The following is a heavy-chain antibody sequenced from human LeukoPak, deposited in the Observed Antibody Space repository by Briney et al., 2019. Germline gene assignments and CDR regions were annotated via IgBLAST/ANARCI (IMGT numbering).Heavy chain of an antibody. V-gene: IGHV4-4*07. CDR3: ARDGGTGYFDY. D-gene: IGHD3-16*01. CDR1: GGSISSYY. Sequence: SETLSLTCTVSGGSISSYYWSWIRQPAGKGLEWIGRIYSSGSTNYNPSLKSRVTISVDTSKNQFSLNLSSVTAADTAVYSCARDGGTGYFDYWGQGILVTVSS. J-gene: IGHJ4*02. CDR2: IYSSGST.